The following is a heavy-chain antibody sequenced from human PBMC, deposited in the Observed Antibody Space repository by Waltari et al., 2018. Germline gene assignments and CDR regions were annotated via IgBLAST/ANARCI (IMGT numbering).Heavy chain of an antibody. J-gene: IGHJ4*02. Sequence: EVQLLESGGGLVQPGGSLSLSCAASGFTFSSYAMSWVRQAPGKGLEWVSVIYSGGSTYYADSVKGRFTISRDNSKNTLYLQMNSLRAEDTAVYYCAKDRVGVISNWGQGTLVTVSS. D-gene: IGHD3-10*01. CDR3: AKDRVGVISN. CDR1: GFTFSSYA. V-gene: IGHV3-23*03. CDR2: IYSGGST.